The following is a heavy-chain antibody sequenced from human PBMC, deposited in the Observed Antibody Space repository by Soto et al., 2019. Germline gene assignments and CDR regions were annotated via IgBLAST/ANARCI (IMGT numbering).Heavy chain of an antibody. D-gene: IGHD5-12*01. CDR3: AKNTVGLSRYYYYGMAV. V-gene: IGHV3-30*18. J-gene: IGHJ6*01. CDR2: MAYDGSNE. Sequence: PXGSLSLSCAACGFTFGSFGIHWVRQAPGKGLEWVAVMAYDGSNEYYADSVRGRFTISRDNSKSTVYLQMSSLRPEDTAVYYCAKNTVGLSRYYYYGMAVWGQGTKVTVSS. CDR1: GFTFGSFG.